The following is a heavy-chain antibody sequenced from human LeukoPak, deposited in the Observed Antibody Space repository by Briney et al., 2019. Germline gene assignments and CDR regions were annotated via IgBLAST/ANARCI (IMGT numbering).Heavy chain of an antibody. CDR3: ASYYYDSSGYYRFDY. J-gene: IGHJ4*02. Sequence: RGSLRLSCAASGFTFSSYAMHWVRQAPGKGLVWVSRINSDGSSTSYADSVKGRFTISRDNAKNTLYLQMNSLRAEDTAVYYCASYYYDSSGYYRFDYWGQGTLVTVSS. D-gene: IGHD3-22*01. CDR1: GFTFSSYA. CDR2: INSDGSST. V-gene: IGHV3-74*01.